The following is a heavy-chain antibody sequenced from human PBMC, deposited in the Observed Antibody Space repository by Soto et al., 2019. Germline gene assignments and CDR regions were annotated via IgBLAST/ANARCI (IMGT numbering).Heavy chain of an antibody. J-gene: IGHJ4*02. Sequence: GASVKVSCKASGGTFSSYTISWVRQAPGQGLEWMGRIIPILGIANYAQKFQGRVTITADKSTSTAYMELSSLRSEDTAVYYCASLGGGDYEGEVDYWGQGTLVTSPQ. CDR3: ASLGGGDYEGEVDY. CDR2: IIPILGIA. V-gene: IGHV1-69*02. CDR1: GGTFSSYT. D-gene: IGHD2-21*02.